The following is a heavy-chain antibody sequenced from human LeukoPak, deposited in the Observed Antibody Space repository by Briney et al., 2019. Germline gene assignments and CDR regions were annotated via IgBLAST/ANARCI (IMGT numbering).Heavy chain of an antibody. Sequence: GGSLRLSCAAWGFIFSIFNMKWVRQAPGKGLEWVSSISSGRTYTYYADSVKGRFTISRENTKNSLSLQMNSLRAEDTAIYYCARGDRSAVFDYWGQGSLVTVSS. V-gene: IGHV3-21*01. D-gene: IGHD6-13*01. CDR1: GFIFSIFN. CDR2: ISSGRTYT. CDR3: ARGDRSAVFDY. J-gene: IGHJ4*02.